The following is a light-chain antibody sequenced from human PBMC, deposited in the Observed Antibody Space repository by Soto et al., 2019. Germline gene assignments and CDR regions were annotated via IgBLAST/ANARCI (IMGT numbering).Light chain of an antibody. J-gene: IGKJ1*01. Sequence: DIQMSQSPSTLSASVGDRVTITCRASQNIDDYLAWYQQKPGKAPKLLIYDASSLESGVPPRFSGSGSGTDFTLAISSLQPEDSATYYCLQDINYPWTFGQGTMVDIK. CDR1: QNIDDY. CDR3: LQDINYPWT. CDR2: DAS. V-gene: IGKV1-5*01.